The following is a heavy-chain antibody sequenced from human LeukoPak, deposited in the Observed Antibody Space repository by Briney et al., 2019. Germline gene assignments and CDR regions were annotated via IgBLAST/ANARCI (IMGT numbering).Heavy chain of an antibody. V-gene: IGHV1-69*01. D-gene: IGHD5-24*01. J-gene: IGHJ4*02. CDR3: ARGRDGYNLDSY. CDR2: IIPIFGTA. CDR1: GGTFSSYA. Sequence: SVKVSCKASGGTFSSYAISWVRQAPGQGVEWVGGIIPIFGTANYAQKFQGRVTITADESTSTAYMELSSLRSEDTAVYYCARGRDGYNLDSYWGQGTLVTVSS.